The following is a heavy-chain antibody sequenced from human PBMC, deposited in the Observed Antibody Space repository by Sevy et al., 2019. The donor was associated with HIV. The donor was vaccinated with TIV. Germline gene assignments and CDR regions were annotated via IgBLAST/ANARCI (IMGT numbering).Heavy chain of an antibody. CDR1: GYTLTELC. J-gene: IGHJ4*02. CDR2: FDPEDGET. CDR3: ATTKDYYDSSGYPFDY. V-gene: IGHV1-24*01. D-gene: IGHD3-22*01. Sequence: ASVKVSCKVSGYTLTELCMHWLRQAPGKGLEWVGRFDPEDGETVYEHNFQGRVSMTEDTTTDTAYMEVISLKFEDTAVYYCATTKDYYDSSGYPFDYWGQGTLVTVSS.